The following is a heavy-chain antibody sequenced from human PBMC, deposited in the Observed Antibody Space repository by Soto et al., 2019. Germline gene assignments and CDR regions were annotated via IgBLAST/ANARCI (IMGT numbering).Heavy chain of an antibody. D-gene: IGHD6-6*01. CDR1: GGTFSSYA. V-gene: IGHV1-69*12. CDR3: ARADRYGSSPYYYGMDV. Sequence: QVQLVQSGAEVKKPGSSVKVSCKASGGTFSSYAISWVRQAPGQGLEWMGGIIPIFGTANYAQKFQGRVPITADESTRTAYMELSSLRSEDTAVYYCARADRYGSSPYYYGMDVWGQGTTVTVSS. J-gene: IGHJ6*02. CDR2: IIPIFGTA.